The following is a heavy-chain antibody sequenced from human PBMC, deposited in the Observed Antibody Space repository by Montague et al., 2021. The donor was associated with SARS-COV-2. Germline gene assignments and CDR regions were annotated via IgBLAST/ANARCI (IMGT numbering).Heavy chain of an antibody. J-gene: IGHJ3*02. CDR2: IYYSGST. CDR3: ARRGQGTMVRGVIISAFDI. CDR1: CGSISSYY. V-gene: IGHV4-59*08. D-gene: IGHD3-10*01. Sequence: SETLSLTCTVSCGSISSYYWSWIRQPPGRGLEWIGYIYYSGSTDYNPSLKSRVTISVDTSKNQFSLKLSSVTAADTAVYYCARRGQGTMVRGVIISAFDIWGQGTMVTVSS.